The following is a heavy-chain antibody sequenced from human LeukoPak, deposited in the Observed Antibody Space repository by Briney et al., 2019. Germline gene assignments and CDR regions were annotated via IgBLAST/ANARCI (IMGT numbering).Heavy chain of an antibody. CDR1: GGSTSSSSYY. V-gene: IGHV4-39*07. Sequence: SETLSLTCTVSGGSTSSSSYYWGWIRQPPGKGLEWIGSIYYSGSTNYNPSLKSRVTMSVDTSKNQFSLKLSSVTAADTAVYYCARVVVSNYGNYYYYMDVWGKGTTVTVSS. CDR2: IYYSGST. CDR3: ARVVVSNYGNYYYYMDV. J-gene: IGHJ6*03. D-gene: IGHD4-11*01.